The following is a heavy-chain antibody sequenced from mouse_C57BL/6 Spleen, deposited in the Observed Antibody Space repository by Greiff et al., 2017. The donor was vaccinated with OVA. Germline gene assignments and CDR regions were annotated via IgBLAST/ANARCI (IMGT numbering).Heavy chain of an antibody. D-gene: IGHD1-1*01. J-gene: IGHJ1*03. Sequence: QVHLKQSGPELVKPGASVKISCKASGYAFSSSWMNWVKQRPGKGLEWIGRIYPGDGDTNYNGKFKGKATLTADKSSSTAYMQLSSLTSEDSAVYFCAREGLDYYGSTFDVWGTGTTVTVSS. CDR1: GYAFSSSW. CDR3: AREGLDYYGSTFDV. V-gene: IGHV1-82*01. CDR2: IYPGDGDT.